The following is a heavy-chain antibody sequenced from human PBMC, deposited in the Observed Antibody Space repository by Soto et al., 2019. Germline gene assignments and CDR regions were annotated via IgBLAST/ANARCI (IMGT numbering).Heavy chain of an antibody. V-gene: IGHV2-5*02. J-gene: IGHJ4*02. CDR2: IYWDDDK. D-gene: IGHD3-3*01. CDR3: AHRILRTVFGLVTTTAIYFDF. Sequence: QITLNESGPTVVKPAETLTLTCTFSGFSLTTSGVGVGWIRQSPGKAPEWLALIYWDDDKRYSASLKSRLTTTKATSKNQVVLTMASVDPADTATYYCAHRILRTVFGLVTTTAIYFDFWGQGTPVVVSS. CDR1: GFSLTTSGVG.